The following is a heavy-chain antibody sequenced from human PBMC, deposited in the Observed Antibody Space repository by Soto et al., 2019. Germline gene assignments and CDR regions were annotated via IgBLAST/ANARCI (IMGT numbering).Heavy chain of an antibody. Sequence: SETLSLTCTVSGGSISSYYWSWIRQPPGKGLEWIGYIYYSGSTYYSPSLKSRVTISLDTSKNQFSLKLSSVTAADTAVYYCVDDSSGYSDYWGQGTLVTVSS. D-gene: IGHD3-22*01. J-gene: IGHJ4*02. CDR1: GGSISSYY. V-gene: IGHV4-59*04. CDR3: VDDSSGYSDY. CDR2: IYYSGST.